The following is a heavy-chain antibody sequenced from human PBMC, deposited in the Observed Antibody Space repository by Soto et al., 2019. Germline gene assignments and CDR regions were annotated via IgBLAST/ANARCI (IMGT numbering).Heavy chain of an antibody. CDR2: ISHDGSRK. D-gene: IGHD1-26*01. CDR1: GITFSRYG. Sequence: QVQMVESGGGVVQPGECPRISCEVSGITFSRYGMYWVRQAPGKGLEWLAVISHDGSRKHHADSVKGRFSISRDNSKNTLYLEINNLKSEDTAVYFCASSDSDDHLSVYWGRVTLVTVSS. V-gene: IGHV3-30*03. J-gene: IGHJ4*02. CDR3: ASSDSDDHLSVY.